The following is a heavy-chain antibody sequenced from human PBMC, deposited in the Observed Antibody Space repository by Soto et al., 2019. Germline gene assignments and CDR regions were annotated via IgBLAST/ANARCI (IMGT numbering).Heavy chain of an antibody. CDR1: GFPFWPYS. D-gene: IGHD3-10*01. V-gene: IGHV3-23*01. Sequence: EVKLLESGGGLVQPGGSMRLSCEASGFPFWPYSMSWVRQAPRKGLEWVSGISGSGTATYYTDSVKGRFTVSRDNSKDTLFLQMNTLRVEDTAVYYCAKAHHSSDLYVGSHWGQGTLVTVSS. CDR3: AKAHHSSDLYVGSH. CDR2: ISGSGTAT. J-gene: IGHJ4*02.